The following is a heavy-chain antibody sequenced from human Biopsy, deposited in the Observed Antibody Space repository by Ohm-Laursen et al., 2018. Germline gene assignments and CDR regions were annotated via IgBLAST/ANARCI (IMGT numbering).Heavy chain of an antibody. CDR1: GGSIISYY. Sequence: TLSLTCSVSGGSIISYYWTWIRQPPGKGLEWIGHVYNGGITNYNPSLKSRVTISKDTSKNQFSLQVNSVTAAETAVYYCARTPRDSFWSGSYKRGLWFDPWGQGTLVIVSS. D-gene: IGHD3-3*01. J-gene: IGHJ5*02. CDR3: ARTPRDSFWSGSYKRGLWFDP. CDR2: VYNGGIT. V-gene: IGHV4-59*01.